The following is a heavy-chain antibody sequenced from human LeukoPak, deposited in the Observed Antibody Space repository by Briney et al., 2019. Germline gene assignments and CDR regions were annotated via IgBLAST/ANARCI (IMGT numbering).Heavy chain of an antibody. J-gene: IGHJ4*02. V-gene: IGHV3-53*01. Sequence: GGSLRLSCAASGFTVSSNYMSWVRQAPGKGLEWVSVIYSGGSTYYADSVKGRFTISRDNSKNTLYLQMNSLRAEDTAAYYCPRVKANWGWYFDYWGQGTLVTVSS. CDR3: PRVKANWGWYFDY. CDR1: GFTVSSNY. D-gene: IGHD7-27*01. CDR2: IYSGGST.